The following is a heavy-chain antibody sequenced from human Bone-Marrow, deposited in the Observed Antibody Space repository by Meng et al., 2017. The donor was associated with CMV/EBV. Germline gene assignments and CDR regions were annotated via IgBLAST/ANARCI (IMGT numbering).Heavy chain of an antibody. CDR3: ASQAAATIAGFAY. D-gene: IGHD6-13*01. Sequence: SETLSLTCTVSGGSISSYYWSWIRQPPGKGLEWIGYIYYSGSTNYNPSLKSRVTISVDTSKNQFSLKLSSVTAADTAVYYCASQAAATIAGFAYWGQGTRVTGSS. CDR2: IYYSGST. CDR1: GGSISSYY. J-gene: IGHJ4*02. V-gene: IGHV4-59*01.